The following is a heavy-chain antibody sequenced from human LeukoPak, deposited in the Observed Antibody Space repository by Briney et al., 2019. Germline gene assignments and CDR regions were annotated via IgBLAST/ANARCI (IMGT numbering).Heavy chain of an antibody. V-gene: IGHV3-23*01. J-gene: IGHJ4*02. CDR2: ISGSGGNT. CDR1: GFTFNYYA. CDR3: AKAPRSTTVTPDY. Sequence: GGSLRLSCAASGFTFNYYAMNWVRQAPGRGLEWVSTISGSGGNTYYADSVKGRFTISRDNSKNTLYLQVNSLRAEDTAVYYCAKAPRSTTVTPDYWGQGTLVTVSS. D-gene: IGHD4-17*01.